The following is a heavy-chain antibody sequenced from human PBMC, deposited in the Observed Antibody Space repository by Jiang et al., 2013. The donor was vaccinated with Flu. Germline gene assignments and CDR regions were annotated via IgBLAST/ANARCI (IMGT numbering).Heavy chain of an antibody. CDR1: GYTFTSYD. D-gene: IGHD3-9*01. CDR3: ARAPPDYGGLTGYYFDS. CDR2: MNPNSANT. J-gene: IGHJ4*02. Sequence: SGAEVKKPGASVKVSCKASGYTFTSYDINWVRQATGQGLEWMGWMNPNSANTGYAQKFQGRVTMTRNTSTSTVHMELSSLRCEDTAVYYCARAPPDYGGLTGYYFDSWGQGALVTVSS. V-gene: IGHV1-8*01.